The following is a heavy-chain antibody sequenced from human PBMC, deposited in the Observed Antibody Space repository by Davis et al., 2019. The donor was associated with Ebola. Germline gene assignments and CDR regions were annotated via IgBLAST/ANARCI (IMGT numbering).Heavy chain of an antibody. D-gene: IGHD3-22*01. V-gene: IGHV3-7*01. CDR1: GFTFSSSW. CDR3: ARGWAGRYYYDNSGYVLDY. Sequence: GESLKISCAASGFTFSSSWMTWVRQAPGKGLEWVANIKQDGSEKYCVDSVKGRFTISRDNAKNSLYLQMNSLRDEDTAVYYCARGWAGRYYYDNSGYVLDYWGQGIPVTVSS. CDR2: IKQDGSEK. J-gene: IGHJ4*02.